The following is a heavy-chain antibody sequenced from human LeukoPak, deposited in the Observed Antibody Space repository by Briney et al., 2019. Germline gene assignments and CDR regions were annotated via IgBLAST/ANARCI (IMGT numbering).Heavy chain of an antibody. J-gene: IGHJ4*02. V-gene: IGHV3-53*01. D-gene: IGHD3-10*01. CDR1: GFTVSSNY. Sequence: GGSLRLSCAASGFTVSSNYMSWVRQARGKGLEWVSVIYSGGSTYYADSVKGRFTISRDNSKNTLYLQMNSLRAEDTAVYYCARDALWYGEFYFDYWGQGTLVTVSS. CDR2: IYSGGST. CDR3: ARDALWYGEFYFDY.